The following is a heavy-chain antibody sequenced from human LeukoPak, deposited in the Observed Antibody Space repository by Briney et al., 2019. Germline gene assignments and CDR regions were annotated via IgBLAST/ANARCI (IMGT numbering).Heavy chain of an antibody. CDR1: GGSFSGYY. V-gene: IGHV4-34*01. J-gene: IGHJ4*02. CDR3: ARGPQRLVPFDY. D-gene: IGHD6-13*01. Sequence: SETLSLTCAVYGGSFSGYYWSWIRQPPGKGLEWIGEINHSGSTNYNPSLKSRVTISVDTSKNQFSLKLSSVTAADTAVYYCARGPQRLVPFDYWGQGTLVTVSS. CDR2: INHSGST.